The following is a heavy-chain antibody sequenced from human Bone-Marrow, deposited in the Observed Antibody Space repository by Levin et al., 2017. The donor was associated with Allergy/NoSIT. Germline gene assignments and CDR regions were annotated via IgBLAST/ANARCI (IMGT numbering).Heavy chain of an antibody. V-gene: IGHV3-23*01. CDR3: AKELGQSRPFDY. CDR1: GFTFSNYG. CDR2: ISAGGDHT. D-gene: IGHD3-16*01. J-gene: IGHJ4*02. Sequence: GGSLRLSCAASGFTFSNYGMGWVRQAPGKGLEWVAAISAGGDHTYYADSLKCRFTISRDNSKNTLYLQMNRLRAEDTAVYYCAKELGQSRPFDYWGQGTLVTVSS.